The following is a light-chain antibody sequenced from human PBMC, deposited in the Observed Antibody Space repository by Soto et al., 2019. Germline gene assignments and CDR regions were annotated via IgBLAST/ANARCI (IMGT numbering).Light chain of an antibody. Sequence: QSALTQPPSASGSPGQSVTISCTGTSSDVGGYNYVSWYQQHPGKAPKIMIYEVTKRPSGVPDRFYGSKSVNTASLTVSGLQAEDEADYYCSSFAGTKGVVFGGGTKRTVL. J-gene: IGLJ2*01. CDR1: SSDVGGYNY. V-gene: IGLV2-8*01. CDR3: SSFAGTKGVV. CDR2: EVT.